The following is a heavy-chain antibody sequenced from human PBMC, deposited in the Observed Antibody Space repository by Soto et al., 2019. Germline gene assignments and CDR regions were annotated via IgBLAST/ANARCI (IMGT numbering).Heavy chain of an antibody. J-gene: IGHJ6*03. CDR2: ISYDGSNK. D-gene: IGHD4-17*01. Sequence: GGSLRLSCAASGFTFSSYGMHWVRQAPGKGLEWVAVISYDGSNKYYADSVKGRFTISRDNSKNTLYLQMNSLRAEDTAVYYCAKEEASDYGDLYYYYYMDVWGKGTTVTVSS. CDR1: GFTFSSYG. V-gene: IGHV3-30*18. CDR3: AKEEASDYGDLYYYYYMDV.